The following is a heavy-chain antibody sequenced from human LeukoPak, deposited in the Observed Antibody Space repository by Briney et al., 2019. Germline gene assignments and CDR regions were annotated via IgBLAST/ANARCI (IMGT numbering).Heavy chain of an antibody. CDR2: INSDGSST. V-gene: IGHV3-74*01. Sequence: PGGSLRLSCAASGLTSSSYWMHWVRQAPGKGLVWVSRINSDGSSTSYADSVRGRFIVSRDNGKNTLYLQMNSLRAEDTAVYYCAREHAAAGTVFDYWGQGTPVTVSS. J-gene: IGHJ4*02. D-gene: IGHD6-13*01. CDR3: AREHAAAGTVFDY. CDR1: GLTSSSYW.